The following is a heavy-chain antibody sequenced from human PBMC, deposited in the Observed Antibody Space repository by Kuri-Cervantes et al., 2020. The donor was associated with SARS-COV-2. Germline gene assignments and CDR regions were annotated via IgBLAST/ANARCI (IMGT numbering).Heavy chain of an antibody. CDR3: ARDRRVGWADY. V-gene: IGHV3-30*02. J-gene: IGHJ4*02. Sequence: GESLKISCAASGFTFKTYGMHWVRQAPGKGLEWVAFTRYDGNNQYYGDSVKGRFSISRDNSKNSLYLQMNSLRAEDTAVYYCARDRRVGWADYWGQGTLVTDSS. CDR1: GFTFKTYG. D-gene: IGHD1-26*01. CDR2: TRYDGNNQ.